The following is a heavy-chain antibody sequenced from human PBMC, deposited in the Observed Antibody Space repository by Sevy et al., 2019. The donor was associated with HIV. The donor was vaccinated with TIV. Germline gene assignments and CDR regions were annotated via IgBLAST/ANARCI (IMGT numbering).Heavy chain of an antibody. V-gene: IGHV3-23*01. CDR2: LSFGCGEI. Sequence: GGSLRLSCAASGFTFSKYSMSWVRQPPGKGLDWVSTLSFGCGEITYADSVKGRLTISRDNSKSSVYLQMNNLRPEDTAVYYCAREGCTKPHDYWGQGTLVTVSS. D-gene: IGHD2-8*01. J-gene: IGHJ4*02. CDR1: GFTFSKYS. CDR3: AREGCTKPHDY.